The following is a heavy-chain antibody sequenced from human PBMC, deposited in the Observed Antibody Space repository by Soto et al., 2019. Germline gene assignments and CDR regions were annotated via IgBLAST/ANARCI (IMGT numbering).Heavy chain of an antibody. CDR3: ARDGTPMVTLYTFDH. Sequence: QVQLVASGGGVVQPGRSLRLSCAASGFTFSDYNFHWVRQHPGKGLEWVALISYDGSDKYYADSVKGRFTISRDNSKDTLFLQLNSLSAEDTALYYCARDGTPMVTLYTFDHWGQGSLVTVSS. V-gene: IGHV3-30-3*01. CDR1: GFTFSDYN. CDR2: ISYDGSDK. D-gene: IGHD1-26*01. J-gene: IGHJ4*02.